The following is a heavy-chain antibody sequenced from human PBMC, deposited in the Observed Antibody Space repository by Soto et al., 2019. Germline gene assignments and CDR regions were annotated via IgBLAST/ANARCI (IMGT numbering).Heavy chain of an antibody. V-gene: IGHV3-30*18. CDR1: GFTFSSYG. Sequence: QVQLVESGGGVVQPGRSLRLSCAASGFTFSSYGMHWVRQAPGKGLEWVAVISYDGSNKYYADSVKGRFTISRDNSKNTLYLQMNSLRAEDTAVYYCAKDPITIFGVVIKAGDAFDIWGQGTMVTVSS. CDR2: ISYDGSNK. CDR3: AKDPITIFGVVIKAGDAFDI. J-gene: IGHJ3*02. D-gene: IGHD3-3*01.